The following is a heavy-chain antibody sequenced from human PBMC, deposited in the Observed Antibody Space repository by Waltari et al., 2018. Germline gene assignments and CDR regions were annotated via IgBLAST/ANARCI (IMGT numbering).Heavy chain of an antibody. CDR3: ARRDIVATIGRDAFDI. CDR2: IYYSGST. D-gene: IGHD5-12*01. CDR1: GGSISSSSYY. Sequence: QLQLQESGPGLVKPSETLSLTCTVSGGSISSSSYYWGWIRQPPGKGLEWIGSIYYSGSTYYNPSLKSRVTISVDTSKNQFSLKLSSVTAADTAVYYCARRDIVATIGRDAFDIWGQGTMVTVSS. V-gene: IGHV4-39*01. J-gene: IGHJ3*02.